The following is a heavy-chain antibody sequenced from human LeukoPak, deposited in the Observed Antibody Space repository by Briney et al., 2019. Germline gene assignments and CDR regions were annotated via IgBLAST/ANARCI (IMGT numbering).Heavy chain of an antibody. CDR2: ISYDGSNK. CDR1: GFTLSSYT. CDR3: ASDVDTAMALAY. Sequence: PAGSLRLSCAASGFTLSSYTMHWVRQAPGKGLEWVAVISYDGSNKYYADSVKGRFTISRDNSKNTLYLQMNSTRAEDTAVYYCASDVDTAMALAYWGQGTLVTVSS. V-gene: IGHV3-30-3*01. D-gene: IGHD5-18*01. J-gene: IGHJ4*02.